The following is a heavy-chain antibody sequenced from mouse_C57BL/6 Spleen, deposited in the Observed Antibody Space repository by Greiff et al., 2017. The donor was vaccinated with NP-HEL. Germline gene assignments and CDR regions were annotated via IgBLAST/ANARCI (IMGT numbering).Heavy chain of an antibody. CDR1: GYAFSSSW. CDR2: IYPGDGDT. J-gene: IGHJ3*01. Sequence: VQLQQSGPELVKPGASVKISCKASGYAFSSSWMNWVKQRPGKGLEWIGRIYPGDGDTNYNGKFKGKATLTADKSSSKGYMQLSSLTSEDSAVYFCARGWFAYWGQGTLVTVSA. V-gene: IGHV1-82*01. CDR3: ARGWFAY.